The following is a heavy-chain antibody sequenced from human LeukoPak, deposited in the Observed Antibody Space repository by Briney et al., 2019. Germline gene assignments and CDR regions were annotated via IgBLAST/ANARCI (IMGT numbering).Heavy chain of an antibody. CDR2: ITPILGIA. J-gene: IGHJ4*02. CDR1: GGTFSSYA. V-gene: IGHV1-69*04. D-gene: IGHD6-13*01. CDR3: ARQKYSSRENYFDY. Sequence: SVKVSCKASGGTFSSYAISWVRQAPGQGLEWMGRITPILGIANYAQKFQGRVTITADKSTSTAYMELSSLRSEDTAVYYCARQKYSSRENYFDYWGQGTLVTVSS.